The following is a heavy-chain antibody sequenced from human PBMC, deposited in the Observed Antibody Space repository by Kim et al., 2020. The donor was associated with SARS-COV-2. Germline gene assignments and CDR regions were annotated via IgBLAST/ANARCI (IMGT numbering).Heavy chain of an antibody. V-gene: IGHV1-69*13. J-gene: IGHJ6*02. CDR3: ASSYYYDSSGPSYYYYGMDV. D-gene: IGHD3-22*01. Sequence: SVKVSCKASGGTFSSYAISWVRQAPGQGLEWMGGIIPIFGTANYAQKFQGRVTITADESTSTAYMELSSLRSEDTAVYYCASSYYYDSSGPSYYYYGMDVWGQGTTVTVSS. CDR2: IIPIFGTA. CDR1: GGTFSSYA.